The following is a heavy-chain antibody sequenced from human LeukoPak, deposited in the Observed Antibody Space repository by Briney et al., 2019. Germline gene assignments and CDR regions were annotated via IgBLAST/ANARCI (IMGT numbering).Heavy chain of an antibody. V-gene: IGHV3-43*02. CDR2: INGDGGST. J-gene: IGHJ4*02. CDR3: GRDLSGVVGASID. D-gene: IGHD1-26*01. CDR1: GFTFDAYA. Sequence: GGSLRLSCAAPGFTFDAYAMHWVRQAPGKGLEWVSSINGDGGSTYYGDSVKGRSTISRDNSKNTLFLQMNSLTTEDTALYYCGRDLSGVVGASIDWGQGTLVTVSS.